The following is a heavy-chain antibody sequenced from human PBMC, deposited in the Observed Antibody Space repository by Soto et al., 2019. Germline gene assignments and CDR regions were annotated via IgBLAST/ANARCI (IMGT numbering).Heavy chain of an antibody. CDR1: GASVDSGGYY. CDR3: ARDTAMTGAARYDY. Sequence: QVQLQESGQGLVKTSQTLTLTCTVSGASVDSGGYYWTWIRQRPGRGLEWVGYIYYRGNTFYNPSLKSRLTISLDTSKNQFSLKLTSVTAADTAVYSCARDTAMTGAARYDYWGQGTLVTVSS. V-gene: IGHV4-31*03. D-gene: IGHD6-25*01. CDR2: IYYRGNT. J-gene: IGHJ4*02.